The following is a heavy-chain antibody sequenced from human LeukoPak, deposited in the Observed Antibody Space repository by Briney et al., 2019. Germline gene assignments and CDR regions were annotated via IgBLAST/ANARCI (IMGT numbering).Heavy chain of an antibody. CDR2: VYPSDSDT. V-gene: IGHV5-51*01. D-gene: IGHD3-10*01. J-gene: IGHJ3*02. Sequence: PGESLKISCKGSEKTFNGFWIAWVRQMPGKGLEWMGIVYPSDSDTKYGPSVQGQVTISADKSISTAYLQWSSLKASDTAMYYCARHLCYGSGSYCPEGGAFDIWGQGTMVTVSS. CDR1: EKTFNGFW. CDR3: ARHLCYGSGSYCPEGGAFDI.